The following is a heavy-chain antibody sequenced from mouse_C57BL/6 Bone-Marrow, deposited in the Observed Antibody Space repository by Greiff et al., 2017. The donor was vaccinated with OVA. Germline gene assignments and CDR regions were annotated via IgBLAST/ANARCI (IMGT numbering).Heavy chain of an antibody. CDR3: ARDDYDGYYFDY. CDR1: GFTFSDYG. Sequence: DVHLVESGGGLVKPGGSLKLSCAASGFTFSDYGMHWVRQAPEKGLEWVAYISSGSSTIYYADTVKGRFTISRDNAKNTLFLQMTSLRSEDTAMYYCARDDYDGYYFDYWGQGTTLTVSS. D-gene: IGHD2-4*01. CDR2: ISSGSSTI. J-gene: IGHJ2*01. V-gene: IGHV5-17*01.